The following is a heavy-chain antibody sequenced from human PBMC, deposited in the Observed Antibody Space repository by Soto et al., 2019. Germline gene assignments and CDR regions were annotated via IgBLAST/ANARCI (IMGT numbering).Heavy chain of an antibody. CDR1: GYSFTSYW. CDR3: ARLTYYYDSSGYYYDVGYYYYGMDV. D-gene: IGHD3-22*01. J-gene: IGHJ6*02. V-gene: IGHV5-51*01. CDR2: IYPGDSDT. Sequence: GESLKISCKGSGYSFTSYWIGWVRQMPGKDLEWMGIIYPGDSDTRYSPSFQGQVTISADKSISTAYLQWSSLKASDTAMYYCARLTYYYDSSGYYYDVGYYYYGMDVWGQGTTVTVSS.